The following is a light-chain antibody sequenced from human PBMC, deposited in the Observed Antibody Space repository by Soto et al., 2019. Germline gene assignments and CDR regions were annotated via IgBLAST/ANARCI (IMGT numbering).Light chain of an antibody. CDR3: SSYTTISTYV. J-gene: IGLJ1*01. V-gene: IGLV2-14*01. CDR2: DVR. Sequence: QSALTQPASVSGSPGQSITISCTGTSSDVGGYNYVSWYQQHPGKAPKLMIYDVRNRPSGVSNRFSGPKSVNTASLTISGLQAEDEADYYCSSYTTISTYVFGTGTKLTVL. CDR1: SSDVGGYNY.